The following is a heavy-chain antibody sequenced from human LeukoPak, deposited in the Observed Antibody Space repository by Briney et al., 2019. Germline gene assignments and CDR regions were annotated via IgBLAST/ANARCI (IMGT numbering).Heavy chain of an antibody. CDR3: ARLPARRAFDI. Sequence: GASVKVSCKASGYTFTGYYMHWVRQAPGQGLEWMGWINPNSGGTNYAQKFQGRVTMTRDTSISTAYMELSSLRSEGTAVYYCARLPARRAFDIWGQGTMVTVSS. CDR1: GYTFTGYY. CDR2: INPNSGGT. J-gene: IGHJ3*02. V-gene: IGHV1-2*02.